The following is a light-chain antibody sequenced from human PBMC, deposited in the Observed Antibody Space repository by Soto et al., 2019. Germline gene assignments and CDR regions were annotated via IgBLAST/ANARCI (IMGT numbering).Light chain of an antibody. CDR1: SSDIGGYKY. CDR3: TSYSRYRVLV. V-gene: IGLV2-14*01. CDR2: EVS. J-gene: IGLJ3*02. Sequence: QSVLTQPASVSGSLGQSITISCTGTSSDIGGYKYVSWYQQHPGKAPKLIIFEVSNRPSGVSARFSGSNSGNTASLTISGLQAEDEADYYCTSYSRYRVLVFGGGTKLSVL.